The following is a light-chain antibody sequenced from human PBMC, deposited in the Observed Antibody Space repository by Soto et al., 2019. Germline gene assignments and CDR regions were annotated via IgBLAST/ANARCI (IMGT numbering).Light chain of an antibody. J-gene: IGLJ2*01. Sequence: QSALTQPASVSGSPGQSITISCTATTSDVGGFDSVSWYQQHPGTAPRVIIYEVSNRPSGVPDRFSGSKSGNTASLTISDLQIEDEADYHCCAYAGSYTLLFGGGTKVTVL. V-gene: IGLV2-11*01. CDR1: TSDVGGFDS. CDR2: EVS. CDR3: CAYAGSYTLL.